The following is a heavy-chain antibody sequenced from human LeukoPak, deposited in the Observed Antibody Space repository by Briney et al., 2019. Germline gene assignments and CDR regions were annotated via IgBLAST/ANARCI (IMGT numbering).Heavy chain of an antibody. CDR3: ARGGREWELLVAFDI. CDR2: IIPIFGTA. Sequence: GASVKVSCKASGYPFKNYGVSWVRQAPGQGLEWMGGIIPIFGTANYAQKFQGRVTITTDESTSTAYMELSSLRSEDTAVYYCARGGREWELLVAFDIWGQGTMVTVSS. CDR1: GYPFKNYG. V-gene: IGHV1-69*05. D-gene: IGHD1-26*01. J-gene: IGHJ3*02.